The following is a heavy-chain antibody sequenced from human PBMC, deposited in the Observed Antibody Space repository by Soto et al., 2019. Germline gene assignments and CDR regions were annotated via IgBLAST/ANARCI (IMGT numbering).Heavy chain of an antibody. Sequence: GGSLRLSCAASGFTFSSYGMHWVRQAPGKGLEWVAVIWYDGSNKYYADSVKGRFTISRANSKNTLYLQMNSLRAEDTAVYYCARDGATGAVAGYYYYYYGMDVWGQGTTVTVSS. V-gene: IGHV3-33*01. D-gene: IGHD6-19*01. CDR2: IWYDGSNK. CDR1: GFTFSSYG. J-gene: IGHJ6*02. CDR3: ARDGATGAVAGYYYYYYGMDV.